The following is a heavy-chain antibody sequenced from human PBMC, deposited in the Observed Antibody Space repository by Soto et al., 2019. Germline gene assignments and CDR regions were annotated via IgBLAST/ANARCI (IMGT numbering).Heavy chain of an antibody. CDR2: IYYSGST. CDR1: GGSVSSGSYY. J-gene: IGHJ6*02. V-gene: IGHV4-61*01. CDR3: ARERVTPTGYYGMDV. D-gene: IGHD1-1*01. Sequence: KASETLSLTCTVSGGSVSSGSYYWSWIRQPPGKGLEWIGYIYYSGSTNYNPSLKSRVTISVDTSKNQFSLKLSSVTAADTAVYYCARERVTPTGYYGMDVWGQGTTVTVSS.